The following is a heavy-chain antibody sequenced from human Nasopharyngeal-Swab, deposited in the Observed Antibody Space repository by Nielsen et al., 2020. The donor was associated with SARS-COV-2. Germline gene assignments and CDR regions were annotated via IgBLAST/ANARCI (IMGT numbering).Heavy chain of an antibody. Sequence: ASVKVSCKASGYTFTGYYMHWVRQAPGQGLEWMGRINPNSGGTNYAQKFQGRVTMTRDTSISTAYMELSRLRSDDTAVYYCASDWYYYYGMDVWGQGTTVTVSS. J-gene: IGHJ6*02. CDR2: INPNSGGT. V-gene: IGHV1-2*06. CDR1: GYTFTGYY. CDR3: ASDWYYYYGMDV.